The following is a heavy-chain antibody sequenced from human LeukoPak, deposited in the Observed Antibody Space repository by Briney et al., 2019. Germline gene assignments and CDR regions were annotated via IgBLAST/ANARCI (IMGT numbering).Heavy chain of an antibody. Sequence: RGSLRLSCAASGFTFSSYSMNWVRQAPGKGLEWVSSISSSSSYIYYADSVKGRFTISRDNAKNSLYLQMNSLRAEDTVVYYCARDVSSSWADAFDIWGQGTMVTVSS. V-gene: IGHV3-21*01. CDR1: GFTFSSYS. CDR3: ARDVSSSWADAFDI. CDR2: ISSSSSYI. D-gene: IGHD6-13*01. J-gene: IGHJ3*02.